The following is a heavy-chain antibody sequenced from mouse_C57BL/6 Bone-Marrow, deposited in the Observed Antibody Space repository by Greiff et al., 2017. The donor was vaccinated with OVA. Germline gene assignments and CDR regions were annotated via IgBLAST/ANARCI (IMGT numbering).Heavy chain of an antibody. D-gene: IGHD1-2*01. CDR1: GYTFTSSW. CDR3: GRNYGLWYFDV. V-gene: IGHV1-53*01. CDR2: INPSNGGT. J-gene: IGHJ1*03. Sequence: QVQLKQPGTELVKPGASVKLSCKASGYTFTSSWTHWVKQRPGQGLEWIGNINPSNGGTNYNEKFKSKATLTADKSSSTAYMQLRSLTSEDSAVDYYGRNYGLWYFDVWGKGTTVTVSS.